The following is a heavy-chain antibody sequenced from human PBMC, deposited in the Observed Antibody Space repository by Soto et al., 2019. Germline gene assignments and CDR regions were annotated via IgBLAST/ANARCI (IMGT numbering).Heavy chain of an antibody. D-gene: IGHD6-13*01. CDR1: GFTFRDHA. J-gene: IGHJ6*03. V-gene: IGHV3-23*01. Sequence: GGSLRLSCAASGFTFRDHAMSWVRQAPGKGLEWVSAISGSGGSTYYADSVKGRFTISRDNSKNTLYLQMNSLRAEDTAVYYCAKDRDSSWIGYYYMDVWGKGTTVTVSS. CDR3: AKDRDSSWIGYYYMDV. CDR2: ISGSGGST.